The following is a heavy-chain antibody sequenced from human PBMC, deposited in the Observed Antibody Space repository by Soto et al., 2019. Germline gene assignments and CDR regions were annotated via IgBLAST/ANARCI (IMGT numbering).Heavy chain of an antibody. CDR3: ARGLIKLAGGAFDI. CDR2: ISSDESNE. V-gene: IGHV3-33*01. J-gene: IGHJ3*02. D-gene: IGHD3-16*01. Sequence: HGGSLSLSCAASGFTFSSSVVHLVRQAPGKGLEWVAVISSDESNEDYADSVKGRFSISRDNSKNTLYLQMSSLRADDTAVYYCARGLIKLAGGAFDIWGQGTMVTV. CDR1: GFTFSSSV.